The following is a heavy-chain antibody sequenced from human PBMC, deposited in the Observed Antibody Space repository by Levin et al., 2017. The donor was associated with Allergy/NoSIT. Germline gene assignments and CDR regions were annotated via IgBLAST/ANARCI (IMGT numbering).Heavy chain of an antibody. CDR1: GFTFSSYA. CDR2: ISYDGSNK. D-gene: IGHD5-18*01. V-gene: IGHV3-30*04. CDR3: ARDQWDTAMAYGMDV. Sequence: GGSLRLSCAASGFTFSSYAMHWVRQAPGKGLEWVAVISYDGSNKYYADSVKGRFTISRDNSKNTLYLQMNSLRAEDTAVYYCARDQWDTAMAYGMDVWGQGTTVTVSS. J-gene: IGHJ6*02.